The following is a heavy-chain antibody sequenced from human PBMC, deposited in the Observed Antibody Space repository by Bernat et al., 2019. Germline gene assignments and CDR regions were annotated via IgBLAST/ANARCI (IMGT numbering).Heavy chain of an antibody. CDR2: INPSGGST. Sequence: QVQLVQSGAEVKKPGASVKVSCKAYGYTFTSYYMHWVRQAPGQGLEWMGIINPSGGSTSYAQKFQGRVTMTRDTSTSTVYMELSSLRSEDTAVYYCAREPHHDAFDIWGQGTMVTVSS. J-gene: IGHJ3*02. CDR3: AREPHHDAFDI. V-gene: IGHV1-46*01. CDR1: GYTFTSYY.